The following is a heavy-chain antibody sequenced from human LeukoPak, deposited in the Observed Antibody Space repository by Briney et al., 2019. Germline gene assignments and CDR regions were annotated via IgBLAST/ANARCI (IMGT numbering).Heavy chain of an antibody. Sequence: SETLSLTCTVSGDSISSSTYSWGWIRQPPGKGLEWIGSIHYSGTTYYNPSLKGRVTISVDTSKNQFSLKLTSVTAADTAVYYCATWIVGTTQRVDYWGQGTLVTVSS. D-gene: IGHD1-26*01. CDR2: IHYSGTT. J-gene: IGHJ4*02. V-gene: IGHV4-39*01. CDR3: ATWIVGTTQRVDY. CDR1: GDSISSSTYS.